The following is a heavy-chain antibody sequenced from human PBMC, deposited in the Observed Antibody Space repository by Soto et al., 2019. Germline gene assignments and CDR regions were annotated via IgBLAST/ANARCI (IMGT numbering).Heavy chain of an antibody. CDR2: IHHTGST. CDR1: GSTCSSYA. V-gene: IGHV4-38-2*01. CDR3: ARTEGGYGSGDSWFDP. J-gene: IGHJ5*02. Sequence: WGSLTLSSAASGSTCSSYAMTWIRQTPGEGLEWIGTIHHTGSTYYNPSLPSRVIISLDTSKNQFSLKLSSVTAADKALYYCARTEGGYGSGDSWFDPWRQGTRVTVSS. D-gene: IGHD5-12*01.